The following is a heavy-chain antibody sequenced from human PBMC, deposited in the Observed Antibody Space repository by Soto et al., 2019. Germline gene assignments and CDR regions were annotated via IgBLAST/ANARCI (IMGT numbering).Heavy chain of an antibody. D-gene: IGHD6-19*01. CDR2: ISGSGGST. Sequence: EVQLLESGGGLVQPGGSLRLSRAASGFTFSSYAMSWVRQAPGKGLEWVSAISGSGGSTYYADSVKGRFTISRDNSKNTLYLQMNSLRAEDTAVYYCAKVSASVVGTGDAFDIWGQGTMVTVSS. V-gene: IGHV3-23*01. J-gene: IGHJ3*02. CDR3: AKVSASVVGTGDAFDI. CDR1: GFTFSSYA.